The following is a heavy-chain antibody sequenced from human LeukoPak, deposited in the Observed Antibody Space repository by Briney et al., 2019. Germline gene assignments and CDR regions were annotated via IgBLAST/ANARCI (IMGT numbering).Heavy chain of an antibody. D-gene: IGHD4-23*01. CDR3: ARGGTPDYGGNSTLFDY. Sequence: SETLSLTCAVYGGSSSGYYWSWIRQPPGKGLEWIGEINHSGSTNYNPSLKSRVTISVDTSKNQFSLKLSSVTAADTAVYYCARGGTPDYGGNSTLFDYWGQGTLVTVSS. CDR2: INHSGST. CDR1: GGSSSGYY. V-gene: IGHV4-34*01. J-gene: IGHJ4*02.